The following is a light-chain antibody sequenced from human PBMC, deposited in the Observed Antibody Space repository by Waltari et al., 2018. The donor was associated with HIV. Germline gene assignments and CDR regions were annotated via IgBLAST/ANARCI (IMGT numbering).Light chain of an antibody. CDR1: SNDVGGYKY. CDR2: EVS. Sequence: QSALTQPASVSGSPGQSITISCTGTSNDVGGYKYVSWYQHNPGKAPKVVIYEVSNRPSGVSNRFSGSKSGNTASLTISGLQAEDEADYYCSSYASTSTRVFGGGTKLTVL. CDR3: SSYASTSTRV. J-gene: IGLJ3*02. V-gene: IGLV2-14*01.